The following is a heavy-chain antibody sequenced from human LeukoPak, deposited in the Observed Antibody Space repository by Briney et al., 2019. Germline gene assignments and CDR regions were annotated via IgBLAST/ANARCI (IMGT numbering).Heavy chain of an antibody. CDR1: GFTFSDYY. CDR2: ISSSGSPI. D-gene: IGHD5-12*01. Sequence: PGGSLRLSCVASGFTFSDYYMSWIRQTPGKGLEWLSYISSSGSPISYADSVRGRFTISRDNAKNSLYLQMNSLRAEDTAVYYCARDLLDSGYDLRYFDYWGQGTLVTVSS. J-gene: IGHJ4*02. V-gene: IGHV3-11*04. CDR3: ARDLLDSGYDLRYFDY.